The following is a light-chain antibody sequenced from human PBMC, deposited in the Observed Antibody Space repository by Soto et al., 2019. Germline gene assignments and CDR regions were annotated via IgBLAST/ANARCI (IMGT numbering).Light chain of an antibody. Sequence: QSGLTQPASVSGSPGQSITISCSDVGSFLLVSWYQQRPGKAPQLIIYEGNKRPSGISNRFSGFKSDNTASLTVSGLQAEDEADYYCCSYAGSDTFYVFGSGTKV. CDR3: CSYAGSDTFYV. V-gene: IGLV2-23*01. CDR1: DVGSFLL. J-gene: IGLJ1*01. CDR2: EGN.